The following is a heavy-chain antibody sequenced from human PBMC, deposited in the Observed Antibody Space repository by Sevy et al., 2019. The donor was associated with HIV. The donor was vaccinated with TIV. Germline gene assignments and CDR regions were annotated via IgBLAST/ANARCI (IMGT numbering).Heavy chain of an antibody. Sequence: GGSLRLSCAASGFTFSSYWMHWVRQAPGKGLVWVSRINSDGSSTSYAHSVKGRFTISRDNAKNTLYLQMNSLRAEDTAVYYCARAQYYYDSSGYYPGGAFDIWGQGTMVTVSS. CDR3: ARAQYYYDSSGYYPGGAFDI. D-gene: IGHD3-22*01. V-gene: IGHV3-74*01. J-gene: IGHJ3*02. CDR1: GFTFSSYW. CDR2: INSDGSST.